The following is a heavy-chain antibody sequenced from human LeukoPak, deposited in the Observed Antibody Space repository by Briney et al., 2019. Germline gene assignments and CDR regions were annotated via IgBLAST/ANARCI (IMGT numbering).Heavy chain of an antibody. D-gene: IGHD2-2*03. CDR3: ARVGGYCSSTSCTSLNDY. Sequence: SVKVSCKASGGTFSSYAISWVRQAPGQGLEWMGRIIPILGIANYAQKFQGRATITADKSTSTAYMELSSLRSEDTAVYYCARVGGYCSSTSCTSLNDYWGQGTLVTVSS. J-gene: IGHJ4*02. CDR1: GGTFSSYA. V-gene: IGHV1-69*04. CDR2: IIPILGIA.